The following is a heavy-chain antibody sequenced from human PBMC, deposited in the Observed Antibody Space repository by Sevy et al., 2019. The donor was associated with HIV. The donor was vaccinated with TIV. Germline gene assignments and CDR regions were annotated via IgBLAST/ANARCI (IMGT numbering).Heavy chain of an antibody. J-gene: IGHJ6*02. CDR1: GFLFNNFA. V-gene: IGHV3-23*01. Sequence: GGSLRLSCAASGFLFNNFAMGWVRQAPGKGLEWVSVISGGGGSTYYAHSVKGRFTISRENSKNTVFLQMNSLRAEDTAAYYCAKHRGSRPSYAMDVWGQGTTVTVSS. CDR3: AKHRGSRPSYAMDV. CDR2: ISGGGGST. D-gene: IGHD3-16*01.